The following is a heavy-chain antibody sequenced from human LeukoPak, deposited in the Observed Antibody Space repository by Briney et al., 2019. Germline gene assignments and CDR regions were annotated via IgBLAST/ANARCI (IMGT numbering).Heavy chain of an antibody. CDR2: ISSDGSNK. V-gene: IGHV3-30-3*01. D-gene: IGHD6-6*01. CDR1: GFIFSSYA. CDR3: DPHDSASHF. Sequence: GGSLRLSCAAFGFIFSSYAMHWVRQAPGKGLEWVAFISSDGSNKYYADSVKGRFTISRDNSKNTLYLQMNSLGDEDTAVYYCDPHDSASHFWGQGTLVTVSS. J-gene: IGHJ4*02.